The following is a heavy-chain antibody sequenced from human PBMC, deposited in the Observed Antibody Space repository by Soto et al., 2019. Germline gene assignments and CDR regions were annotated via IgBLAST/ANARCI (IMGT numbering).Heavy chain of an antibody. CDR3: AKGGYDY. CDR1: GFTFSSYG. V-gene: IGHV3-30*18. D-gene: IGHD3-22*01. J-gene: IGHJ4*02. Sequence: VQLVESGGGVVQPGRSLRLSCAASGFTFSSYGMHWVRQAPGTGLEWVGVISYDGSNKYYADSVKGRFTISRDNSKNTLYLQMNSPRAEDTAVYYCAKGGYDYWGQGTLVTFSS. CDR2: ISYDGSNK.